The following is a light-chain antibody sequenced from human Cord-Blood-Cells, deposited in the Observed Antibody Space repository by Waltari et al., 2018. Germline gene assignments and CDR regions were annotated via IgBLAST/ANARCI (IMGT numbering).Light chain of an antibody. CDR1: PSVLYSSNNKNY. CDR2: WAS. Sequence: DIVMTQSPASLAVSLGERAPINCKSSPSVLYSSNNKNYLAWYQQKPGQPPKLLIYWASTRESGVPDRFSGSGSGTDFTLTISRLQAEDVAVYYCQQYYSTPLTFGPGTKVDIK. CDR3: QQYYSTPLT. V-gene: IGKV4-1*01. J-gene: IGKJ3*01.